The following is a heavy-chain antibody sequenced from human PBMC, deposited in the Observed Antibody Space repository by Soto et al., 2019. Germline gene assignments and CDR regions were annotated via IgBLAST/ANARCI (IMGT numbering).Heavy chain of an antibody. J-gene: IGHJ6*02. Sequence: ASVKVSCKASGGTFSSYAISWVRQAPGQGLEWMGGIIPIFGTANYAQKFQGRVTITADESTSTAYMELSSLRSEDTAVYYCARDGGYQYYYGMDVWGQGTTVTVSS. D-gene: IGHD2-15*01. CDR3: ARDGGYQYYYGMDV. V-gene: IGHV1-69*13. CDR1: GGTFSSYA. CDR2: IIPIFGTA.